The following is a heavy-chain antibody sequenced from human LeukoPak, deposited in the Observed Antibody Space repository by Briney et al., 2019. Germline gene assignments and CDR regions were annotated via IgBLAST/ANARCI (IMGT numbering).Heavy chain of an antibody. D-gene: IGHD6-6*01. Sequence: SETLSLTCTVSGGSISSYYWSWIRQPPGKGLEWIGYIYHSGSTNYNPSLKSRVTISVDTSKNQFSLKLSSVTAADTAVYYCARAASSSVTSSIAARPDGFRSYYYYYGMDVWGQGTTVTVSS. CDR1: GGSISSYY. V-gene: IGHV4-59*01. CDR2: IYHSGST. J-gene: IGHJ6*02. CDR3: ARAASSSVTSSIAARPDGFRSYYYYYGMDV.